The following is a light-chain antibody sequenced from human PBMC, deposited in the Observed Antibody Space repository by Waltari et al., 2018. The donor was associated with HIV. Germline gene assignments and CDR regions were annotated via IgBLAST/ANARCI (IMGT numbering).Light chain of an antibody. V-gene: IGLV1-47*02. CDR2: SND. CDR1: SSTIGSDF. Sequence: QSVLTQPPSASGTPGQRVTISCSGSSSTIGSDFVSWYQQLPGTSPKLLIYSNDQRPSGVPDRFSGSKSGTSASLAISGLRSEDEADYYCTTWDSSVTAWVFGGGTKLTVL. CDR3: TTWDSSVTAWV. J-gene: IGLJ3*02.